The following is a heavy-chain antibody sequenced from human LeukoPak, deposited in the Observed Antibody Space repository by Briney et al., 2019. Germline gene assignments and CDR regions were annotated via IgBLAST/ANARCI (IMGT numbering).Heavy chain of an antibody. CDR2: ISSSGGTI. V-gene: IGHV3-11*04. D-gene: IGHD6-13*01. CDR1: GFTFSDYY. J-gene: IGHJ4*02. Sequence: GGSLRLSCAASGFTFSDYYMSWIRQAPGKGLEWVSYISSSGGTIYYADSVKGRFTISRDNAKNSLCLQMNSLRAEDTAVYYCARDIEAAGLFLDYWGQGTLVTVSS. CDR3: ARDIEAAGLFLDY.